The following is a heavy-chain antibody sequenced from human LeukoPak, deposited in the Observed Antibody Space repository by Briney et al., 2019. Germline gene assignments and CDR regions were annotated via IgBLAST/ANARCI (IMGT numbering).Heavy chain of an antibody. CDR2: ISSSGRTI. CDR1: GFIFSSYE. Sequence: GGSLRLSCAASGFIFSSYEMMWVRQAPGKGLEWVSYISSSGRTIYYADSVKGRFIISRDNAKNSLYLQMNSLRAEDTAVYYCARYGDRGFDFWGQGTRVTVS. CDR3: ARYGDRGFDF. D-gene: IGHD4-17*01. J-gene: IGHJ4*02. V-gene: IGHV3-48*03.